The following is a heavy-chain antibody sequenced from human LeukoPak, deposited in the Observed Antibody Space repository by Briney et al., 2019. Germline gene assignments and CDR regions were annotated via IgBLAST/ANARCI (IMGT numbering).Heavy chain of an antibody. CDR3: ASSSSGWSQLDY. V-gene: IGHV1-46*01. CDR1: GYTFTSYY. CDR2: INPSGGST. J-gene: IGHJ4*02. Sequence: ASVKVSCKASGYTFTSYYMHWVRQAPGQGLEWMGIINPSGGSTCYAQKFQGRVTMTRDTSTSTVYMELSSLRSEDTAVYYCASSSSGWSQLDYWGQGTLVTVSS. D-gene: IGHD6-19*01.